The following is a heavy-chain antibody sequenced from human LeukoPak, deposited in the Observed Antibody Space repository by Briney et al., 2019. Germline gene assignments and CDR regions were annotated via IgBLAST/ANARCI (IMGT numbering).Heavy chain of an antibody. V-gene: IGHV3-23*01. Sequence: SGGSLRLSCAASGFTFSSYAMNWVRQAPGKGLEWVSAISGSGDSTYYADSVKGRFTISRDNSKNTLYLQMNSLRAEDTAVYYCARDQALVGATLFDYWGQGTLVTVSP. D-gene: IGHD1-26*01. CDR2: ISGSGDST. J-gene: IGHJ4*02. CDR1: GFTFSSYA. CDR3: ARDQALVGATLFDY.